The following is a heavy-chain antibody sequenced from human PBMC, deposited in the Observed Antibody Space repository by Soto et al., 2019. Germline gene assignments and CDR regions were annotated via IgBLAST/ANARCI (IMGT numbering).Heavy chain of an antibody. Sequence: PVGSLRLSCAAYGFSFRTHGMVWVRQAPGKGPEWLAIISDIGASTYYADSVKGRLTISRDNSKNTLFLQMNNMKPEYTAVYYCARAGQRYYFDFWGQGTLVTVSS. CDR1: GFSFRTHG. CDR3: ARAGQRYYFDF. V-gene: IGHV3-23*01. D-gene: IGHD3-9*01. J-gene: IGHJ4*02. CDR2: ISDIGAST.